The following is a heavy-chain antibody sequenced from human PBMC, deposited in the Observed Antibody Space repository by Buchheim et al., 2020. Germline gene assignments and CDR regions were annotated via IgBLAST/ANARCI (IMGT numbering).Heavy chain of an antibody. CDR3: ARHVSGPLGSYYYYYGMDV. CDR2: IYYSGST. D-gene: IGHD1-26*01. Sequence: QLQLQESGPGLVKPSETLSLTCTVSGGSISSSSYYWGWIRQPPGKGLEWIGSIYYSGSTYYNPSLKSRVTISVDTSKNQFSLKLSSVTAADTAVYYCARHVSGPLGSYYYYYGMDVWGQGTT. J-gene: IGHJ6*02. CDR1: GGSISSSSYY. V-gene: IGHV4-39*01.